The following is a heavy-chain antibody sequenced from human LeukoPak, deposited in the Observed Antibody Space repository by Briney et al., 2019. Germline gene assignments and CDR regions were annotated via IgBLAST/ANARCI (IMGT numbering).Heavy chain of an antibody. CDR3: ARELNDYGSFDY. V-gene: IGHV3-21*01. J-gene: IGHJ4*02. Sequence: PGGSLRLSCAASGFTFSSYSMNWVRQAPGKGLEWVSSISSSSSYIYYADSVKGRFTISRDNAKNSLYLQMNSLRAEDTAVYYCARELNDYGSFDYWGQGTLVTVSS. CDR2: ISSSSSYI. D-gene: IGHD4-17*01. CDR1: GFTFSSYS.